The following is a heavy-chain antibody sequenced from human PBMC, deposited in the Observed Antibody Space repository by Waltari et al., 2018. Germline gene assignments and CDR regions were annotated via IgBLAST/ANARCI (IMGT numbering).Heavy chain of an antibody. CDR3: AREGIAVAALDY. CDR2: INPNSGGT. J-gene: IGHJ4*02. CDR1: GSTFTGYY. V-gene: IGHV1-2*02. Sequence: ASGSTFTGYYMHWVRQAPGQGLEWMGWINPNSGGTNYAQKFQGRVTMTRDTSISTAYMELSRLRSDDTAVYYCAREGIAVAALDYWGQGTLVIVSS. D-gene: IGHD6-19*01.